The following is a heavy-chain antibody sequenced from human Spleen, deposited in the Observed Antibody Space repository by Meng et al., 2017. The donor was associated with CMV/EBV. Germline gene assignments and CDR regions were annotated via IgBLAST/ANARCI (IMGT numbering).Heavy chain of an antibody. CDR2: ISSASSHI. Sequence: LSCAASGFTCSNYSMHWVRQAPGKGLEWVSSISSASSHIHYADSLRGRFTISRDNAKNSVFLQMNSLRAEDTAVYYCARAFGRPGDCWGQGTLVTVSS. CDR3: ARAFGRPGDC. D-gene: IGHD3-16*01. J-gene: IGHJ4*02. V-gene: IGHV3-21*01. CDR1: GFTCSNYS.